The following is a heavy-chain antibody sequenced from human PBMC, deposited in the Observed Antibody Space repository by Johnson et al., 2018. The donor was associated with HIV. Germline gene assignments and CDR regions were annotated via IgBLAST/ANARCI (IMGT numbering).Heavy chain of an antibody. CDR3: VRDRGTVVIWSDAFDM. CDR1: GFTFSNYA. V-gene: IGHV3-33*01. CDR2: IWYDGSNK. Sequence: QVQLVESGGGVVQPGRSLRLSCAASGFTFSNYAMHWVRQAPGKGLEWVAVIWYDGSNKYYADSVKGRFTISRDNSKNTLYLQMNSLRAEDTAVYFCVRDRGTVVIWSDAFDMWGQGTMVTVSS. J-gene: IGHJ3*02. D-gene: IGHD3-22*01.